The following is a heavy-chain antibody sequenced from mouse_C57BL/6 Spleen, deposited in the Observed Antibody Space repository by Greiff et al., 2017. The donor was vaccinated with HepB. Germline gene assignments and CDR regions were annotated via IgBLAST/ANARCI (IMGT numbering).Heavy chain of an antibody. CDR1: GFTFSDYG. D-gene: IGHD2-4*01. V-gene: IGHV5-17*01. CDR3: ARSFYDYDYAMDY. J-gene: IGHJ4*01. CDR2: ISSGSSTI. Sequence: EVQLVESGGGLVKPGGSLKLSCAASGFTFSDYGMHWVRQAPEKGLEWVAYISSGSSTIYYADTVKGRFTISRDNAKNTLFLQMTSLRSEDTAMYYCARSFYDYDYAMDYWGQGTSVTVSS.